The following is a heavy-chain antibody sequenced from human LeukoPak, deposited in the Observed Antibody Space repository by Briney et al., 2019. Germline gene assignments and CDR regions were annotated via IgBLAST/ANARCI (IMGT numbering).Heavy chain of an antibody. D-gene: IGHD4-17*01. J-gene: IGHJ1*01. CDR1: GYTFTGYY. CDR2: INPNSGGT. Sequence: ASVNVSCKASGYTFTGYYMHWVRQAPGQGLEWMGWINPNSGGTNYAQKFQGRVTMTRDTSISTAYMELSRLRSDDTAVYYCAREDYGDYSVYFQHWGQGTLVTVSS. CDR3: AREDYGDYSVYFQH. V-gene: IGHV1-2*02.